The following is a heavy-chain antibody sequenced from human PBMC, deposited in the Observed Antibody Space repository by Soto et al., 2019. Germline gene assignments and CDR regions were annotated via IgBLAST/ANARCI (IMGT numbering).Heavy chain of an antibody. J-gene: IGHJ2*01. V-gene: IGHV3-7*01. CDR1: GFTFSRNW. Sequence: EVQLVESGGGLVQPEGSLRVSCAASGFTFSRNWMSWVRQAPGKGLEWVASIKQDGSAKYFLDSVKGRFTISRDNARNSLDLQMSSLRVEDTALYYCARQYCTNGVCGGDDWHFDLWGRGTLVTVSS. D-gene: IGHD2-8*01. CDR2: IKQDGSAK. CDR3: ARQYCTNGVCGGDDWHFDL.